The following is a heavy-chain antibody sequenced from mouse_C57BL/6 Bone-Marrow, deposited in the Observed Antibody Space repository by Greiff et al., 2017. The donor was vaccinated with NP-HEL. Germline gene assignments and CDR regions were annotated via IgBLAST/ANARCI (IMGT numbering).Heavy chain of an antibody. CDR3: ARKLWLRRGFAY. D-gene: IGHD2-2*01. V-gene: IGHV1-81*01. CDR2: IYPRSGNT. J-gene: IGHJ3*01. CDR1: GYTFTSYG. Sequence: QVQLQESGAELARPGASVKLSCKASGYTFTSYGISWVKQRTGQGLEWIGEIYPRSGNTYYNEKFKGKATLTADKSSSTAYMELRSLTSEDSAVYFCARKLWLRRGFAYWGQGTLVTVSA.